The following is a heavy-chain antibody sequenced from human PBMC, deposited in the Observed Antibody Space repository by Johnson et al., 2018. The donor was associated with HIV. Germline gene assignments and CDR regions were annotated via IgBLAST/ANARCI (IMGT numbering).Heavy chain of an antibody. V-gene: IGHV3-30-3*01. J-gene: IGHJ3*02. CDR3: AREGAAAGPTDAFDI. Sequence: QMQLVESGGGVVQPGRSLRLSCAASGFTFSSYAMHWVRQAPGKGLEWVAVISYHGSNKYYADSVKGRFTISRDNSKNTLYLQMNSLRAEDTAVYYCAREGAAAGPTDAFDIWGQGTMVTVS. CDR2: ISYHGSNK. CDR1: GFTFSSYA. D-gene: IGHD6-13*01.